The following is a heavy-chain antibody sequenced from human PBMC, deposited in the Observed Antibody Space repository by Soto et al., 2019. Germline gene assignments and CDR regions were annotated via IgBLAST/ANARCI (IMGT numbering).Heavy chain of an antibody. D-gene: IGHD2-2*02. CDR1: GGSISSYY. V-gene: IGHV4-59*01. CDR2: IYYSGST. CDR3: ARAGYCSSTSCYTQLSYYYYGMDV. J-gene: IGHJ6*02. Sequence: SETLSLTCTVSGGSISSYYWSWIRQPPGKGLEWIGYIYYSGSTNYNPSLKSRVTISVDTSKNQFSLKLSSVTAADTAVYYCARAGYCSSTSCYTQLSYYYYGMDVWGQGTTVTVSS.